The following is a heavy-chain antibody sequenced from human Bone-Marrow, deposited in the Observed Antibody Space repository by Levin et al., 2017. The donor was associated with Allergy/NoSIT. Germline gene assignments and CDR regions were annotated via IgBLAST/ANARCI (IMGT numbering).Heavy chain of an antibody. CDR1: GFTFSSYA. D-gene: IGHD5-18*01. J-gene: IGHJ3*02. CDR2: ISGSGGST. CDR3: AKDTRIAMVTGDAFDI. V-gene: IGHV3-23*01. Sequence: GGSLRLSCAASGFTFSSYAMSWVRQAPGQGLEWVSAISGSGGSTYYADSLKGRFTISRDNSKNTLYLQMNSRRAEGPAVYYCAKDTRIAMVTGDAFDIWGQGTMVTVSS.